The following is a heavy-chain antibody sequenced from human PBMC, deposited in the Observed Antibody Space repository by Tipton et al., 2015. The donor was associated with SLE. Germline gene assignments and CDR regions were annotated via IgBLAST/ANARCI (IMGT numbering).Heavy chain of an antibody. D-gene: IGHD6-19*01. J-gene: IGHJ5*02. V-gene: IGHV3-11*04. CDR1: GFTFSDYY. Sequence: SLRLSCAASGFTFSDYYMSWIRQAPGKGLEWVSYISSSGSTIYSADPVKGRFTISRDNAKNSLYLQMNSLRAEDTAVYYFGRVAAVARAWGQGTLVAVSS. CDR3: GRVAAVARA. CDR2: ISSSGSTI.